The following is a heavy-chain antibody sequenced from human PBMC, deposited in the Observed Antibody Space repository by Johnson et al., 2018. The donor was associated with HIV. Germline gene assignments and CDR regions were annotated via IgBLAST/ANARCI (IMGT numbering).Heavy chain of an antibody. CDR1: GFTFDDYG. V-gene: IGHV3-20*04. CDR2: INWNGGST. J-gene: IGHJ3*02. CDR3: VKGIDSSSWYAFDI. Sequence: VQLVESGGGVVRPGGSLRLSCAASGFTFDDYGMSWVRQAPGKGLEWVSGINWNGGSTGYADSVKGRFTISRDNSKNKLYLQMNSLRAEDTAVYYCVKGIDSSSWYAFDIWGQGTTVIVSS. D-gene: IGHD6-13*01.